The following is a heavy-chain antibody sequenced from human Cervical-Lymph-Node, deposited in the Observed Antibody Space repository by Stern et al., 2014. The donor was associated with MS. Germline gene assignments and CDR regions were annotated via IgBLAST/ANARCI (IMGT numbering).Heavy chain of an antibody. Sequence: VHLVESGAEVKQPGASVKVSCKVSGDTLSEISMHWVRQAPGKGLEWMGGFDPQHGETLYAQKFQVRVTMAEDRSTDTAYMELSSLRSEDTDMYYCATHRGRVTYYYGMDVWGQGTTVTVSS. D-gene: IGHD2-21*02. J-gene: IGHJ6*02. CDR1: GDTLSEIS. V-gene: IGHV1-24*01. CDR2: FDPQHGET. CDR3: ATHRGRVTYYYGMDV.